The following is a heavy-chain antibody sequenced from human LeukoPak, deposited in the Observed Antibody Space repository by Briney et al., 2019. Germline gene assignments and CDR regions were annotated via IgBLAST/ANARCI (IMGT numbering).Heavy chain of an antibody. CDR3: ARNASDSGTSYFDY. Sequence: SETLSLTCTVSGGSISSGTYYWGWIRQPPGKGREWIGSIYYSGSTSYNPSLKSRVTISVDTSKNQFSLKLDSVTAADTAVYYCARNASDSGTSYFDYWGQGTLVTVSS. J-gene: IGHJ4*02. D-gene: IGHD1-26*01. V-gene: IGHV4-39*01. CDR2: IYYSGST. CDR1: GGSISSGTYY.